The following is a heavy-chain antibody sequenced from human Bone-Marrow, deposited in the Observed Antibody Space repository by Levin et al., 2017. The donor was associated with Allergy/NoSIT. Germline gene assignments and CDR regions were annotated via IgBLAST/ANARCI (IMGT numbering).Heavy chain of an antibody. D-gene: IGHD3-9*01. CDR3: ARGARDDFDIMIGDWRQGYYYYMDV. CDR1: GFSFNLHS. CDR2: ISSSGRYI. V-gene: IGHV3-21*01. J-gene: IGHJ6*03. Sequence: KPGGSLRLSCAASGFSFNLHSINWVRQAPGKGLEWVSSISSSGRYIYYADSVKGRFTISRDNAKNSLYLQMDSLRAEDTAVYYCARGARDDFDIMIGDWRQGYYYYMDVWGKGTTVTVSS.